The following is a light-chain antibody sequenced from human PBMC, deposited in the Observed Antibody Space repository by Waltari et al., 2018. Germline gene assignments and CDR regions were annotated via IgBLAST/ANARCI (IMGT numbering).Light chain of an antibody. CDR3: MQGTNWPLT. V-gene: IGKV2-30*02. J-gene: IGKJ2*01. CDR1: QSLVHSAGNTY. Sequence: DVVMTQSPLSLPVTLGQPASLSCRSSQSLVHSAGNTYLNWFQQRPGQSPRRLIYKVSNRDSGVPDRFSGSGSGTDFTLKISGVEAEDVGVYYCMQGTNWPLTFGQGTKLEIK. CDR2: KVS.